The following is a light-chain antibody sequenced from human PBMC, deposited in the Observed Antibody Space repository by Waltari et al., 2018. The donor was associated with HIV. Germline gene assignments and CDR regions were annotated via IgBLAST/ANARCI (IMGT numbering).Light chain of an antibody. J-gene: IGLJ1*01. CDR3: AAWDDYLNGYV. CDR2: YDD. CDR1: SSNLGHNA. V-gene: IGLV1-36*01. Sequence: QSVLTQPPSVSEAPRPRVTISCSGSSSNLGHNAVNWYQQVPGKAPKLLIYYDDLLSSGVSDRFSGSKSGTSASLAIRGLQSEDEAEYYCAAWDDYLNGYVFGSGTKVTVL.